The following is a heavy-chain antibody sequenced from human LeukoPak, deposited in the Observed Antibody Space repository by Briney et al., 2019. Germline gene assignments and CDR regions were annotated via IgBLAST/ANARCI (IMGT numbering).Heavy chain of an antibody. J-gene: IGHJ4*02. V-gene: IGHV3-21*01. CDR2: ISSSSSYI. CDR3: ARDIGLVSSGSGY. Sequence: GGSLRLSCAASGFTVSSNYITWVRQAPGKGLEWVSSISSSSSYIYYADSVKGRFTISRDNAKNSLYLQMNSLRAEDTAVYYCARDIGLVSSGSGYWGQGTLVTVSS. D-gene: IGHD3-22*01. CDR1: GFTVSSNY.